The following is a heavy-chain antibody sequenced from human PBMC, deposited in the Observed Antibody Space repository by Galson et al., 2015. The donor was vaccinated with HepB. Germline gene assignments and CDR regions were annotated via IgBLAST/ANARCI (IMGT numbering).Heavy chain of an antibody. Sequence: SLRLSCAASGFTFSSYAMHWVRQAPGKGLEWVAVISYDGSNNYYADSVKGRFTISRDNSKNTLYLQMNSLRAEDTAVYYCARDLGRTYYYGSGRLSPWGQGTLVTVSS. D-gene: IGHD3-10*01. CDR2: ISYDGSNN. V-gene: IGHV3-30*04. CDR1: GFTFSSYA. CDR3: ARDLGRTYYYGSGRLSP. J-gene: IGHJ5*02.